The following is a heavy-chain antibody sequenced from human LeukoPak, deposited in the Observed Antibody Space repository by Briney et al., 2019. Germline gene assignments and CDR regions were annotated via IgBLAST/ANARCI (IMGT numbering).Heavy chain of an antibody. D-gene: IGHD6-13*01. J-gene: IGHJ4*02. CDR2: INHSGST. CDR1: GGFFSGYY. CDR3: ARAPVRRIAAAGTKYFDY. V-gene: IGHV4-34*01. Sequence: SETLTLTCAVYGGFFSGYYWSWIRQPPGKGLEWIGEINHSGSTNYNPSPKSRVTISVDTSKNQFSLKLSSVTAADTAVYCCARAPVRRIAAAGTKYFDYWGQGTLVTVSS.